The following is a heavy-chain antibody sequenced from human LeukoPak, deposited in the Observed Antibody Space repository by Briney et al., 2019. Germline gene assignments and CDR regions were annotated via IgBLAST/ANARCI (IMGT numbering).Heavy chain of an antibody. Sequence: SQTLCLTCAVSGGSLSSYYWSSIRQPPGKGLEYIGYISYSGDTNYNPSLKSRVTISVDTSKNQFSLGLSSVTAADTAVYYCARGGDYTSSWYGSRSPQPDYWGQGTLVTVSS. CDR2: ISYSGDT. CDR1: GGSLSSYY. CDR3: ARGGDYTSSWYGSRSPQPDY. V-gene: IGHV4-59*01. D-gene: IGHD6-13*01. J-gene: IGHJ4*02.